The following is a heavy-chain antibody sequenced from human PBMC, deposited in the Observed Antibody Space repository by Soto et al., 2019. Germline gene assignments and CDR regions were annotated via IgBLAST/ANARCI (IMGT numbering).Heavy chain of an antibody. CDR2: IYYSGST. CDR1: GGSISSYY. V-gene: IGHV4-59*08. D-gene: IGHD3-16*02. CDR3: ARATRIGGVLANGAFDI. Sequence: SGNLSLTCTVSGGSISSYYWSWIRQPPGKGLEWIGYIYYSGSTNYNPSLKSRVTISVDTSKNQFSLKLGSVTAADTAVYYCARATRIGGVLANGAFDIWCQGTMVTVSS. J-gene: IGHJ3*02.